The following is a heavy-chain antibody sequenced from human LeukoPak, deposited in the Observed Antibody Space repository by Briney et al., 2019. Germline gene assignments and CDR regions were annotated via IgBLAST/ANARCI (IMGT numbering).Heavy chain of an antibody. V-gene: IGHV4-4*02. CDR1: GGSISSSNW. Sequence: SETLSLTCAVSGGSISSSNWWSWVRQPPGKGLEWIGEIYHSGSTNYNPSLKSRVTISVDKSKNQFSLKLSSVTAADTAVYYCARDKHDYGDYGTGAFDIWGQGTMVTVSS. J-gene: IGHJ3*02. D-gene: IGHD4-17*01. CDR2: IYHSGST. CDR3: ARDKHDYGDYGTGAFDI.